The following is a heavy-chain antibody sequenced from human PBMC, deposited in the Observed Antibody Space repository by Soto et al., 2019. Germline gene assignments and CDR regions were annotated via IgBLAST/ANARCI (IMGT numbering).Heavy chain of an antibody. CDR3: ARARPPFNWFDR. Sequence: QVHLVQSGAEVKKPGASVMVSCKASGYTFTDYYMEWVRQAPGQGLEWMGWINLNSGNTNFAQQIQGRVTMTRDTSITTASMDLTRLRSDDTAVYYCARARPPFNWFDRWGQGTLVTVSS. CDR1: GYTFTDYY. CDR2: INLNSGNT. V-gene: IGHV1-2*02. D-gene: IGHD6-6*01. J-gene: IGHJ5*02.